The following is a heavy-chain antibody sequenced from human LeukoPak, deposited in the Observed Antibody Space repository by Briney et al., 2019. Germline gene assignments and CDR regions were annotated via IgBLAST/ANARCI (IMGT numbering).Heavy chain of an antibody. J-gene: IGHJ4*02. CDR3: ARSYSSSENYFDY. CDR1: GYTFTNYY. D-gene: IGHD6-6*01. CDR2: INPSGGST. Sequence: ASVKVSCKASGYTFTNYYIHWVRQAPGQGLEWMGIINPSGGSTNFAQKFQGRVTMTRDTSTSTVYMELSSLRSEDTAVYYCARSYSSSENYFDYWGQGTLVTVSS. V-gene: IGHV1-46*01.